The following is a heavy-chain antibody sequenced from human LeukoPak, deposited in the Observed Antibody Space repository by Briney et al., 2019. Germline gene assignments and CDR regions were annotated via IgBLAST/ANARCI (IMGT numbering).Heavy chain of an antibody. J-gene: IGHJ4*02. CDR2: IKQDGSEK. D-gene: IGHD3-10*01. Sequence: PGGSLRLSCAASEFTFSSYWMGWVRQAPGKGLEWVANIKQDGSEKYYVDSVKGRFTISRDNAKNSLYLQMNSLRAEDTAVYYCARDEHQYYHASTGRFDYWGQGILVTVSS. V-gene: IGHV3-7*04. CDR3: ARDEHQYYHASTGRFDY. CDR1: EFTFSSYW.